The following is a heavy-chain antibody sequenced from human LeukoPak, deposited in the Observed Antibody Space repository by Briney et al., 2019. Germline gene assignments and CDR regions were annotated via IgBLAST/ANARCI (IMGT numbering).Heavy chain of an antibody. D-gene: IGHD6-19*01. J-gene: IGHJ4*02. CDR1: GYTFTGHA. CDR3: ARRPTIAVEYFDY. V-gene: IGHV1-3*01. CDR2: INAGNGDT. Sequence: ASVKVSCKASGYTFTGHAMHWVRQAPGQRLEWMGWINAGNGDTKYSQKFQGRVTITADESTTTAYMELSSLRSEDTAVYYCARRPTIAVEYFDYWGQGTLVTVSS.